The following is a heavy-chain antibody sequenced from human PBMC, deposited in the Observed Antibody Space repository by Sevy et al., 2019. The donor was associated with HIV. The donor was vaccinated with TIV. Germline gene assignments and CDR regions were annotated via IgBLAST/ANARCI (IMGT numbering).Heavy chain of an antibody. Sequence: ASVKVSCKASGYTFSSYGISWVRQAPGQGLEWMDWIGAYNGNKNYAQKFQGRVTLTTDTSTSTAYMDLTSLRSDDTAVYYCARLPTLRGQFNWFDPWGQGTLVTVSS. CDR2: IGAYNGNK. CDR1: GYTFSSYG. J-gene: IGHJ5*02. V-gene: IGHV1-18*04. CDR3: ARLPTLRGQFNWFDP. D-gene: IGHD3-10*01.